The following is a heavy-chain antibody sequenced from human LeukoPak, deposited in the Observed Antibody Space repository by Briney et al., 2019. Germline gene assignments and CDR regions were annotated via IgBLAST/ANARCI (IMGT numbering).Heavy chain of an antibody. CDR2: ISGSGGST. J-gene: IGHJ4*02. Sequence: PGGSLRLSCAASGFTFSSYAMSWVRQAPGKGLEWVSAISGSGGSTYYADSVKGRFTISRDNSKNTLYLQMNSLRAEDTAVYYCAKDFPLNYYDSSGYLYYFDYWGQGTLVTVSS. CDR3: AKDFPLNYYDSSGYLYYFDY. D-gene: IGHD3-22*01. V-gene: IGHV3-23*01. CDR1: GFTFSSYA.